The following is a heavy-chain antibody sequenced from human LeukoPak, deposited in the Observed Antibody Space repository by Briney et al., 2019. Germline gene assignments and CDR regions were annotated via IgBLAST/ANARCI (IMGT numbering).Heavy chain of an antibody. CDR1: GFPFETNA. CDR2: IGNTET. D-gene: IGHD5-18*01. Sequence: GGYLRLSCATSGFPFETNAMSWVRQAPGKGLEWVATIGNTETFYADSVTGRFTISRDNSKNTVNLQMNRLRVEDTAIYYCAKDWIQFNRVFDCFDSWGQGTLVTVSS. CDR3: AKDWIQFNRVFDCFDS. V-gene: IGHV3-23*01. J-gene: IGHJ4*02.